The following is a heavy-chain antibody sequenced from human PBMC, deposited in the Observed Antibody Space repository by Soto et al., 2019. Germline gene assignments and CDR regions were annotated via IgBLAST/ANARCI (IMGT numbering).Heavy chain of an antibody. CDR2: ISNSGST. V-gene: IGHV4-59*01. Sequence: SETLSLTCAVSGGSIGTSYWTWIRQPPGMGLEWIGYISNSGSTNCNPSLKSRVTISVDTSKNQFSLKLISVTAADTAVYYCARGEQQLATFDSWGQGTLVTVSS. CDR1: GGSIGTSY. J-gene: IGHJ4*02. D-gene: IGHD1-1*01. CDR3: ARGEQQLATFDS.